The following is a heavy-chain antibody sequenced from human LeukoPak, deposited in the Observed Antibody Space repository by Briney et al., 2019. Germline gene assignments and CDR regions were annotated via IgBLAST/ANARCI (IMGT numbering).Heavy chain of an antibody. V-gene: IGHV3-30-3*01. D-gene: IGHD2-15*01. CDR1: GFTFSSYA. Sequence: PGRSLRLSCAASGFTFSSYAMHWVRQAPGKGLEWVAAISYDGSNKYYADSVKGRFTISRDNSKNTLYLQMNSLRAEDTAVYYCARDPQRYCSGGSCYSVDYWGQGTLVTVSS. J-gene: IGHJ4*02. CDR3: ARDPQRYCSGGSCYSVDY. CDR2: ISYDGSNK.